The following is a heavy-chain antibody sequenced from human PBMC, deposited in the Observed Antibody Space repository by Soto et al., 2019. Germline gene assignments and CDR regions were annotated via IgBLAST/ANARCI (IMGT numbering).Heavy chain of an antibody. Sequence: QVQLVQSGAEVKKPGASVKVSCKASGYIFNSYAIHWVRQAPGQRPEWMGRINVVNGNTKYSQKFQGRVTITGDTSASTAYMELSSLTSEDTAVYYCARSIREMATIVSAFDIWGQGTLVTVSS. J-gene: IGHJ3*02. D-gene: IGHD5-12*01. CDR1: GYIFNSYA. CDR3: ARSIREMATIVSAFDI. V-gene: IGHV1-3*01. CDR2: INVVNGNT.